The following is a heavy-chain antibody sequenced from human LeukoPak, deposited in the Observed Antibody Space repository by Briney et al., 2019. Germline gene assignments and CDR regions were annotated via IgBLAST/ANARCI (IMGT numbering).Heavy chain of an antibody. V-gene: IGHV4-59*01. CDR3: ARGRTYRSSSWFDP. D-gene: IGHD6-6*01. Sequence: SETLSLTCTVSGGSISNYYWSWIRQPPGKGLEWIGYISYSGNTNYNPSLKSRVTISVDTSKNQFSLKLSSVTAADTAVYYCARGRTYRSSSWFDPWGQGTLVTVSS. J-gene: IGHJ5*02. CDR2: ISYSGNT. CDR1: GGSISNYY.